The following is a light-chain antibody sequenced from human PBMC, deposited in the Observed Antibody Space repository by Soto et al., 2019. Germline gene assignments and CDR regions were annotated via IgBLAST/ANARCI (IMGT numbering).Light chain of an antibody. CDR3: SSYTSSSTLYV. Sequence: QSALTQPASVSGSPGQSITMSCTGTSSDVGGYNYVSWYQQHPGKAPKLMIYGVSNRPSGVANRFSGSKSGNTASVTISGLQAEDEADYYCSSYTSSSTLYVFGTGTKVTVL. J-gene: IGLJ1*01. V-gene: IGLV2-14*01. CDR1: SSDVGGYNY. CDR2: GVS.